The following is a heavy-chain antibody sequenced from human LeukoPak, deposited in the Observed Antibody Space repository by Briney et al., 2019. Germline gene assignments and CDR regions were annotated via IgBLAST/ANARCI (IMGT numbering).Heavy chain of an antibody. Sequence: PGGSLRLSCAASGFTFSSYSMNWVRQAPGKGLEWVSSISSSSSYIYYADSVKGRFTISRDNAKNSLYLQVNSLRAEDTAVYYCARDPDIVVVPAAMAGDYWGQGTLVTVSS. CDR3: ARDPDIVVVPAAMAGDY. V-gene: IGHV3-21*01. CDR1: GFTFSSYS. D-gene: IGHD2-2*01. CDR2: ISSSSSYI. J-gene: IGHJ4*02.